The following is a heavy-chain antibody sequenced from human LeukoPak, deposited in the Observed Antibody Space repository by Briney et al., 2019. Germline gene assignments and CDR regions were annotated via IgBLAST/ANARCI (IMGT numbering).Heavy chain of an antibody. D-gene: IGHD3-10*01. V-gene: IGHV1-18*01. CDR1: GYTFTSYG. CDR2: ISAYNGNT. Sequence: ASMKVSCKASGYTFTSYGISWVRQAPGQGLEWMGWISAYNGNTNYAQKLQGRVTMTTDTSTSTAYMELRSLRSDDTAVYYCARDLENRITMVRGVLDYWGQGTLVTVSS. CDR3: ARDLENRITMVRGVLDY. J-gene: IGHJ4*02.